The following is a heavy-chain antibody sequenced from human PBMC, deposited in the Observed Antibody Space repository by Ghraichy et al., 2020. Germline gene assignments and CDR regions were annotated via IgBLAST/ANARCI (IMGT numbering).Heavy chain of an antibody. V-gene: IGHV4-59*01. J-gene: IGHJ6*02. Sequence: ESLNISCTVSGASISHYFWSWIRQAPGKRLEWIGYIFYNGSTSYNPSLKSRVSISLHLSKIQFSLRLRSVTAADTATYYCARDLGFCSGGICKYFGMDVWGQGTTVIVSS. CDR3: ARDLGFCSGGICKYFGMDV. CDR2: IFYNGST. D-gene: IGHD2-15*01. CDR1: GASISHYF.